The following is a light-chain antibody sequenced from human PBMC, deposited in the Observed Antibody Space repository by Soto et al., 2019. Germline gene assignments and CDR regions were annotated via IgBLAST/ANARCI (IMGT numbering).Light chain of an antibody. J-gene: IGKJ2*01. CDR1: QSLRTY. CDR3: QQSYMTFMYT. CDR2: GAY. Sequence: DIQMTQSPSSLSASVGDRVTITCRASQSLRTYLNWYQQKPGKAPKLLIYGAYYLQSGVPSRFSGSGSGTDFTLTISSLQPEDFATYYCQQSYMTFMYTFGQGTKLEIK. V-gene: IGKV1-39*01.